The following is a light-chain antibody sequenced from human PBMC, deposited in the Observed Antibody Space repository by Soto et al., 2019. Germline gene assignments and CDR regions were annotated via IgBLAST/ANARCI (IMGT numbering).Light chain of an antibody. CDR1: QSVSSY. CDR3: QQRSYWPPYT. V-gene: IGKV3-11*01. CDR2: EAS. J-gene: IGKJ2*01. Sequence: IVLTQSPATLSLSTGERATLSCRASQSVSSYLAWYQQKPGQAPRLLIYEASNRATGIPARFSGSGSGTDFTLTISSLESEDSAVYYCQQRSYWPPYTFGQRTKVDIK.